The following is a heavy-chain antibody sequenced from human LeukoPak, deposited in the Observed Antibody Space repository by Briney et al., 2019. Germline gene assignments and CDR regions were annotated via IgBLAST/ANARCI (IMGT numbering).Heavy chain of an antibody. J-gene: IGHJ4*02. CDR3: ARVRSPLSDYHGY. V-gene: IGHV3-48*04. Sequence: PGGSLRLSCAASGFTFSSYSMNWVRQAPGKGLEWVSYISSSGSTIYYADSVKGRFTISRDNAKNSLYLQMNSLRAEDTAVYYCARVRSPLSDYHGYWGQGTLVTVSS. CDR1: GFTFSSYS. CDR2: ISSSGSTI. D-gene: IGHD3-16*02.